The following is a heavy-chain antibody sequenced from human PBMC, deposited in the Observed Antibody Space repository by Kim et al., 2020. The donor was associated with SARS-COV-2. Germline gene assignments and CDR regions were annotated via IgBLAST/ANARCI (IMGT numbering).Heavy chain of an antibody. J-gene: IGHJ4*02. CDR2: IYYSGST. D-gene: IGHD6-19*01. V-gene: IGHV4-59*13. CDR3: ARASLSGWSPAFDY. CDR1: GGSISSYY. Sequence: SETLSLTCTVSGGSISSYYWSWIRQPPGKGLEWIGYIYYSGSTNYNPSLKSRVTISVDTSKNQFSLKLSSVTAADTAVYYCARASLSGWSPAFDYWGQGTLVTVSS.